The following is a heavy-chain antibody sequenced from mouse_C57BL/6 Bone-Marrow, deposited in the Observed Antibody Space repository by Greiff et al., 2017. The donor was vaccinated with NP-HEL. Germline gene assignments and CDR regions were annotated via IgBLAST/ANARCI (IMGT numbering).Heavy chain of an antibody. CDR1: GYTFTSYW. J-gene: IGHJ2*01. Sequence: VQLQQPGAELVKPGASVKMSCKASGYTFTSYWITWVKQRPGQGLEWIGDIYPGSGSTNYNEKFKSKATLTVDTSSSTAYMQLSSLTSEDSAVYYCARFYYGSSYVYFDYWGQGTTLTVSS. CDR2: IYPGSGST. CDR3: ARFYYGSSYVYFDY. V-gene: IGHV1-55*01. D-gene: IGHD1-1*01.